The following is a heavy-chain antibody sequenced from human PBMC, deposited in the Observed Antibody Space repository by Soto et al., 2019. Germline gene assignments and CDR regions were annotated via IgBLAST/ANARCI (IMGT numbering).Heavy chain of an antibody. D-gene: IGHD2-8*02. J-gene: IGHJ6*03. V-gene: IGHV1-8*01. CDR2: MNPNSGNT. CDR1: GYTFTSYD. Sequence: ASVKVSCKASGYTFTSYDINWVRQATGQGLEWMGWMNPNSGNTGYAQKFQGRVTMTRNTSISTAYMELSSLRSEDTAVYYCARGTGAGRRRAAYYYYMDVWGKGTTVTVSS. CDR3: ARGTGAGRRRAAYYYYMDV.